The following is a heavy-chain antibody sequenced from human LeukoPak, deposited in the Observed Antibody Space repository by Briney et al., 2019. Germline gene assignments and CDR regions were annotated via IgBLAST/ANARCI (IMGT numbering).Heavy chain of an antibody. CDR1: GGSFSGYY. J-gene: IGHJ4*02. Sequence: PSETLSLTCAVHGGSFSGYYWSWIRQPPGKGLEWIGEINHSGSTNYNPSLKSRVTISVDTSKNQFSLKLSSVTAADTAVYYCARGRVGDYWGQGTLVTVSS. CDR2: INHSGST. CDR3: ARGRVGDY. V-gene: IGHV4-34*01.